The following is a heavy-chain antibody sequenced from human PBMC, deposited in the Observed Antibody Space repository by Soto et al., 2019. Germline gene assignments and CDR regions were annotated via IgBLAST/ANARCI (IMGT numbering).Heavy chain of an antibody. CDR3: ARAPEVVPAAMHSGWFDP. CDR1: GGSFSGYY. Sequence: SETLSLTCAVYGGSFSGYYWSWIRQPPGKGLEWIGEINHSGSTNYNPSLKSRVTISVDTSKNQFSLKLSSVTAADTAVYYCARAPEVVPAAMHSGWFDPWGQGTLVTVSS. J-gene: IGHJ5*02. D-gene: IGHD2-2*01. V-gene: IGHV4-34*01. CDR2: INHSGST.